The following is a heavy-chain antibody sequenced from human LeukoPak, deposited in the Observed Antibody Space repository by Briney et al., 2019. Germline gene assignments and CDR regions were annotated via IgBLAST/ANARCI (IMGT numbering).Heavy chain of an antibody. CDR2: ISHDGSRI. V-gene: IGHV3-30*03. J-gene: IGHJ4*02. CDR1: GFTFSNYD. Sequence: GTSLRLSCVASGFTFSNYDMHWVRQAPGKGLEWVAVISHDGSRIYYIDSVKGRFTISRDNSKNTLYLQMNSLRVEDAAVYYCARDFMYGITCAGCWGQGTLVTVSS. CDR3: ARDFMYGITCAGC. D-gene: IGHD2-8*01.